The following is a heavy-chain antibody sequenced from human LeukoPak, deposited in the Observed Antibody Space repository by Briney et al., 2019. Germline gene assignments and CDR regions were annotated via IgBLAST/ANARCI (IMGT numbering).Heavy chain of an antibody. D-gene: IGHD3-3*01. V-gene: IGHV3-23*01. J-gene: IGHJ4*02. Sequence: GGSLRLSCAASGFTFGSYAMSWVRQAPGKGLEWVSAISGSGGSTYYADSVKGRFTISRDNSKNTLYLQMNSLRAEDTAVYYCAKDSGSGYDFWSGYYTGWDYFDYWGQGTLVTVSS. CDR3: AKDSGSGYDFWSGYYTGWDYFDY. CDR2: ISGSGGST. CDR1: GFTFGSYA.